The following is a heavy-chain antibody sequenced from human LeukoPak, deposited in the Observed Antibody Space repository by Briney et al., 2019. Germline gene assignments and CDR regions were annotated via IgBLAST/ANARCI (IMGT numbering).Heavy chain of an antibody. Sequence: SGPALVKPTQTLSLTCTFSGFSLNTSDLSVSWIRQPPGKALEWIGYIYHRGSANYNPSLKSRVAVSLDTSKNQFSLKLSSVTAADTAMYYCARAGGYYTSGSYLGYWGQGTLVTVSS. D-gene: IGHD3-10*01. CDR2: IYHRGSA. J-gene: IGHJ4*02. CDR1: GFSLNTSDLS. V-gene: IGHV4-61*08. CDR3: ARAGGYYTSGSYLGY.